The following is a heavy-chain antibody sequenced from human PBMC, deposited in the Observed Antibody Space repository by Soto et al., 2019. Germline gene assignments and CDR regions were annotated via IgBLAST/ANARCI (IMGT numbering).Heavy chain of an antibody. V-gene: IGHV1-69*01. J-gene: IGHJ4*02. Sequence: SVKVSCKASGYTLTSYDINWVRQAPGQGLEWMGGIIPIFCTANYAQKFQGRVTITADESTSTAYMELSSLRSEDTAVYYCARVRYYDILTGVFDYWGQGTLVTVSS. CDR1: GYTLTSYD. CDR2: IIPIFCTA. D-gene: IGHD3-9*01. CDR3: ARVRYYDILTGVFDY.